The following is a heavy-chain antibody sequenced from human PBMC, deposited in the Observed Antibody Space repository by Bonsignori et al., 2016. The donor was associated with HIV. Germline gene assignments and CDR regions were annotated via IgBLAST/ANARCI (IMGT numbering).Heavy chain of an antibody. Sequence: VRQMPGKGLEWMGIMYPGDSDTRYSPSFEGQVTMSVDRSISTAYLQWNSLKASDSAMYYCARPQRGRYDFWSGNDYFDYWGQGTLVTVSS. V-gene: IGHV5-51*01. D-gene: IGHD3-3*01. CDR2: MYPGDSDT. J-gene: IGHJ4*02. CDR3: ARPQRGRYDFWSGNDYFDY.